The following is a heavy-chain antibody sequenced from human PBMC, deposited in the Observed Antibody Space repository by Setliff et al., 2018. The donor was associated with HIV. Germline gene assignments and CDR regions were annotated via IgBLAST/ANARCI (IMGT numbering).Heavy chain of an antibody. V-gene: IGHV4-59*01. D-gene: IGHD3-22*01. CDR3: ARVSAGKDYYDSSGYYYRFDY. Sequence: SETLSLTCTVSGGSINNYYWSWIRQPPGKGLEWIGFIYYSGSTNYNPSLKSRVTISVDTFTNQFSLRLNSVTAADTAVYYCARVSAGKDYYDSSGYYYRFDYWGQGTLVTVSS. J-gene: IGHJ4*02. CDR1: GGSINNYY. CDR2: IYYSGST.